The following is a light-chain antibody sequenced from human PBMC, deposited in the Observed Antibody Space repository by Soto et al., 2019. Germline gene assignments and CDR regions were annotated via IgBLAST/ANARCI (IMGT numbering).Light chain of an antibody. CDR3: QSSDSSMSGYV. V-gene: IGLV1-40*01. CDR2: GNS. J-gene: IGLJ1*01. Sequence: QSVLTQPPSVSGAPGQRVTISCTGSSSNIGAGYDVHWYQQLPGTAPKLLIYGNSNRPSGVPDRFSGSKSGTSASLAITGVLAEDEADYYCQSSDSSMSGYVFGTGTKVTVL. CDR1: SSNIGAGYD.